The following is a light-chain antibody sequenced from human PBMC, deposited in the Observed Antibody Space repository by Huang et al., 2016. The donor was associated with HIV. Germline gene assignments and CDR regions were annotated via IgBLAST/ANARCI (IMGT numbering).Light chain of an antibody. CDR2: WEA. V-gene: IGKV4-1*01. CDR3: QQYYSTPLT. CDR1: QSVLYSSNNKNY. J-gene: IGKJ4*01. Sequence: DIVLTHSPASLAVSLGGRATINCQSGQSVLYSSNNKNYLSWYQQKPGQHPKRLIYWEATRECGVPDRCSGSGSGTDFTITISSRQAEDVAVYYCQQYYSTPLTFGGGTKVEIK.